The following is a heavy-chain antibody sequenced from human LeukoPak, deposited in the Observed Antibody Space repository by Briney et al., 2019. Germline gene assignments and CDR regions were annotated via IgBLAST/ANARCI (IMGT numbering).Heavy chain of an antibody. V-gene: IGHV3-23*01. Sequence: GGSLRLSCAASGFSFSSYAMSWVRQAPGKGLEWVSTISGSTHTTYYADSVKGRFTISRDNSKNTLYLQMNSLRAEDTAVYYCAKRASGSGTSLYYFDYWGQGTLVTVSS. J-gene: IGHJ4*02. D-gene: IGHD3-10*01. CDR1: GFSFSSYA. CDR3: AKRASGSGTSLYYFDY. CDR2: ISGSTHTT.